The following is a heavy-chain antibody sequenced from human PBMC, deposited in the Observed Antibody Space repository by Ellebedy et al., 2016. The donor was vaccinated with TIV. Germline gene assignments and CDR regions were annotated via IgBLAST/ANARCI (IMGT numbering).Heavy chain of an antibody. J-gene: IGHJ4*02. V-gene: IGHV1-18*01. D-gene: IGHD3-3*01. CDR1: GYTFTNYG. CDR2: ISTYNSNT. CDR3: ARDKIFGTSPSY. Sequence: ASVKVSXXASGYTFTNYGINWVRQAPGQGLEWMGWISTYNSNTNYAQKFQGRVAMTTDTSTTTAYMELRSLRSDDTAVYYCARDKIFGTSPSYWGQGTLVTVSS.